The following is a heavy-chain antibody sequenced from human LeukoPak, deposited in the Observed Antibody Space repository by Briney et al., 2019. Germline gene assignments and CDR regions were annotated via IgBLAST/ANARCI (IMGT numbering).Heavy chain of an antibody. CDR2: INPNSGGT. CDR1: GYTFTGYY. D-gene: IGHD4-17*01. J-gene: IGHJ4*02. CDR3: ARPYFWGYGDYLPGLDY. Sequence: ASVKVSCMASGYTFTGYYMHWVRQAPGQGLEWMGWINPNSGGTNYAQKFQGRVTMTRDTSISTAYMELSRLRSDDTAVYYCARPYFWGYGDYLPGLDYWGQGTLVTVSS. V-gene: IGHV1-2*02.